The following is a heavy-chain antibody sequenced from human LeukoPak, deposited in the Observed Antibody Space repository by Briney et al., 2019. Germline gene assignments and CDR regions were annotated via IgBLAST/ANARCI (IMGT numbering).Heavy chain of an antibody. Sequence: ASVKVSCKASGYTFTSYGISWVRQAPGQGLEWMGWISAYNGNTDYAQKLQGRVTMTTDTSTSTAYMELRSLRSDDTAVYYCAREALSWQLVPYYYYGMGVWGQGTTVTVSS. CDR2: ISAYNGNT. V-gene: IGHV1-18*01. CDR3: AREALSWQLVPYYYYGMGV. CDR1: GYTFTSYG. J-gene: IGHJ6*02. D-gene: IGHD6-13*01.